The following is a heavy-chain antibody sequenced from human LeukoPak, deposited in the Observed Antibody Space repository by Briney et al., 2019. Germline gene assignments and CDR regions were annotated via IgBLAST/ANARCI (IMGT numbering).Heavy chain of an antibody. CDR3: ARDSARYDYVWGSYRPPAFDI. CDR2: ISYDGSNK. D-gene: IGHD3-16*02. V-gene: IGHV3-30-3*01. Sequence: PGGSLRLSCAASGFTSSSYAMHLVRQATGKGLEWVAVISYDGSNKYYADSVKGRFTISRDNSKNTLYLQMNSLRAEDTAVYYCARDSARYDYVWGSYRPPAFDIWGQGTMVTVSS. CDR1: GFTSSSYA. J-gene: IGHJ3*02.